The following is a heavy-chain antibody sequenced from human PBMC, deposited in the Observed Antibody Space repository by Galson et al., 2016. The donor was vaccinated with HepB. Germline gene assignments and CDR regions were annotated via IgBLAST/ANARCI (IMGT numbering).Heavy chain of an antibody. Sequence: SLRHSCADSGFSFSTYTMNWVRQAPGKGLEWISYISSSSNSMYYADSVKGRFTISRDNAKNSLYLQMNSLRDEDTAVYYCVEGAGTIDYWGQGTLVTVSS. CDR1: GFSFSTYT. V-gene: IGHV3-48*02. CDR2: ISSSSNSM. D-gene: IGHD6-19*01. CDR3: VEGAGTIDY. J-gene: IGHJ4*02.